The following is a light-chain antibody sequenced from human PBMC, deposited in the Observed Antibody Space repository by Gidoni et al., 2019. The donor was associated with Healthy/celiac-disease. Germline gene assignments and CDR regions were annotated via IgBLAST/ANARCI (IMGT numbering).Light chain of an antibody. CDR2: DAS. Sequence: IVLTQSPATLSLYPGERATLSCRASQSVSSYLAWYQQTPGQAPRLLIYDASNRATGIPARFSGSGSGTDFTLTISSLEPEDFAVYYCQQRSNWPKTFGGGTKVEIK. V-gene: IGKV3-11*01. CDR1: QSVSSY. J-gene: IGKJ4*01. CDR3: QQRSNWPKT.